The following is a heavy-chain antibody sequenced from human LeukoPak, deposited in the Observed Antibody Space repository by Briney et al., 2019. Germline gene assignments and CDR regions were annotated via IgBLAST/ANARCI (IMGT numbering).Heavy chain of an antibody. CDR2: ISGSGGDT. J-gene: IGHJ4*02. V-gene: IGHV3-23*01. D-gene: IGHD2-2*01. CDR1: GFTFSNFL. CDR3: AKDRTYCSSTSCPGPSYYFDY. Sequence: GGSLRLSCAASGFTFSNFLMTWVRQAPGKGPEWASAISGSGGDTYYADSVKGRFTISRDNSKNTLYLQMNSLRAEDTAVYYCAKDRTYCSSTSCPGPSYYFDYWGQGTLVTVSS.